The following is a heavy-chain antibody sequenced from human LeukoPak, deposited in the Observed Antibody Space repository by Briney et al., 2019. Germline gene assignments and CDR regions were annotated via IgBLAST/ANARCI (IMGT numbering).Heavy chain of an antibody. CDR1: GGSISSGDYY. D-gene: IGHD3-3*01. J-gene: IGHJ3*02. Sequence: SETLSLTCTVSGGSISSGDYYWSWIRQPPGKGLEWIGYIYYSGSTYYNPSLKSRVTISVDPSKNQFSLKLSSVTAADTAVYYCARAQTSDYDFWSGYPDAFDIWGQGTMVTVSS. V-gene: IGHV4-30-4*08. CDR2: IYYSGST. CDR3: ARAQTSDYDFWSGYPDAFDI.